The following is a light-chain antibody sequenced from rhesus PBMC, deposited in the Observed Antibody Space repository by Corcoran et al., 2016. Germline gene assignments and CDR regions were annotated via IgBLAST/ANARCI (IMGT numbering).Light chain of an antibody. CDR3: QHGYGTPYS. Sequence: DIQMTQSPSSLSASVGDRVTITCRASENVNNYLNWYQQKPGKAPKLLIYKASTLQSGVPSMFSGSVSGTDYTFTISSLQPEDVATYYCQHGYGTPYSFGQGTKVEIK. CDR2: KAS. V-gene: IGKV1-74*01. CDR1: ENVNNY. J-gene: IGKJ2*01.